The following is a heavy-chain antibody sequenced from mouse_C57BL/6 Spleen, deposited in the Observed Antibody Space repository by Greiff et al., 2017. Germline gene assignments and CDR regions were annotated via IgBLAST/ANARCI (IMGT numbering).Heavy chain of an antibody. CDR2: IYPGSGNT. D-gene: IGHD2-5*01. J-gene: IGHJ1*03. CDR1: GYTFTDYY. CDR3: APTYYSNGWYFDV. Sequence: QVQLQQSGAELVRPGASVKLSCKASGYTFTDYYINWVKQRPGQGLEWIARIYPGSGNTYYNEKFKGKATLTAEKSSSTAYMQLSSLTSEDSAVYFCAPTYYSNGWYFDVWGTGTTVTVSS. V-gene: IGHV1-76*01.